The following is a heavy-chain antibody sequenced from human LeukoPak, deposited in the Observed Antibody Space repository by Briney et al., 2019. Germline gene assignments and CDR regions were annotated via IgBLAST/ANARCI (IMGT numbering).Heavy chain of an antibody. CDR3: ARAKVSGWYLFDY. D-gene: IGHD6-19*01. J-gene: IGHJ4*02. CDR1: GFTFSSHW. Sequence: GGSLRLSCAASGFTFSSHWMHWVSQAPGKGLVWVSRIKTDGSRTTYADSVKGRFTISRDNAKNSLYLQMNSLSGEDAAVYYCARAKVSGWYLFDYWGQGTLVTVSS. V-gene: IGHV3-74*01. CDR2: IKTDGSRT.